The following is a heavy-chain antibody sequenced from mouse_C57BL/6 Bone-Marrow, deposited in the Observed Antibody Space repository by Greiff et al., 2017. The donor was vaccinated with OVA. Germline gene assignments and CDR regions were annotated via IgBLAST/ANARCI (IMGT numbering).Heavy chain of an antibody. V-gene: IGHV1-66*01. CDR2: IYPGSGNT. CDR1: GYSFISYY. CDR3: ASRGFAY. Sequence: QVQLQQSGPELVKPGASVKISCKASGYSFISYYIHWVKQRPGQGLEWIGWIYPGSGNTKYNEKFKGKATLTADTYSSTAYMQLSSLTSEDSAVYYCASRGFAYWGQGTLVTVSA. J-gene: IGHJ3*01.